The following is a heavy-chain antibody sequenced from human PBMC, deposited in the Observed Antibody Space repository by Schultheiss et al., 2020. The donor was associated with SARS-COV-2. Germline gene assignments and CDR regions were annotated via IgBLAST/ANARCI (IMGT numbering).Heavy chain of an antibody. Sequence: ASVKVSCKASGYTFTSYDINWVRQAPGQGLEWMGWINPNSGGTNYAQKFQGWVTMTRDTSISTAYMELSRLRSDDTAVYYCARGYGSGSYYPSYFDYWGQGTLVTVSS. V-gene: IGHV1-2*04. D-gene: IGHD3-10*01. CDR1: GYTFTSYD. CDR3: ARGYGSGSYYPSYFDY. CDR2: INPNSGGT. J-gene: IGHJ4*02.